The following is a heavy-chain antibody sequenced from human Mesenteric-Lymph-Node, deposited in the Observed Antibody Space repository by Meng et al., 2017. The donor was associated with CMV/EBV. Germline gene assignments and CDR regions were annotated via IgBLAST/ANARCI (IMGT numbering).Heavy chain of an antibody. J-gene: IGHJ6*02. CDR3: ARVMGAEIVVVPAATLRGWYGMDV. D-gene: IGHD2-2*01. V-gene: IGHV3-21*01. CDR1: GFVFSGYT. Sequence: GESLKISCAASGFVFSGYTINWVRQAPGKGLEWVSSISSTSSFIYYADSVQGRFAISRDNAKNSLYLQMNSLRAEDTAVYYCARVMGAEIVVVPAATLRGWYGMDVWGQGTTVTVSS. CDR2: ISSTSSFI.